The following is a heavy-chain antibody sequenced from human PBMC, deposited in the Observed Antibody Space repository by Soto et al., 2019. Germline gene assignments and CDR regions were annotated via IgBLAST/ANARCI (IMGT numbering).Heavy chain of an antibody. V-gene: IGHV1-18*01. J-gene: IGHJ4*02. CDR2: ISAYNGNT. CDR3: ARVFNYDFWSGYPVDY. D-gene: IGHD3-3*01. CDR1: GYTFSNSG. Sequence: ASVKVSCKASGYTFSNSGISWVRQAPGQGLEWMGWISAYNGNTNYAQKLQGRVTMTTDTSTSTAYMELRSLRSDDTAVYYCARVFNYDFWSGYPVDYWGQG.